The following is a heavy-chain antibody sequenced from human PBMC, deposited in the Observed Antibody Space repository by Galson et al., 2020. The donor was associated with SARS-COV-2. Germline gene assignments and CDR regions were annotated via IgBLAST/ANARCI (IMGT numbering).Heavy chain of an antibody. J-gene: IGHJ6*02. CDR2: TRNKANSYTT. CDR1: GFTLSDHY. D-gene: IGHD6-6*01. V-gene: IGHV3-72*01. Sequence: GESLKISCAASGFTLSDHYMDWVRQAPGKGLEWVGRTRNKANSYTTEYAASVKGRFTVSRDDSKNSLYLQMNSLKTEDTAVYYCARESGSSSGGTYYYYGMVVWGQGTTVTVSS. CDR3: ARESGSSSGGTYYYYGMVV.